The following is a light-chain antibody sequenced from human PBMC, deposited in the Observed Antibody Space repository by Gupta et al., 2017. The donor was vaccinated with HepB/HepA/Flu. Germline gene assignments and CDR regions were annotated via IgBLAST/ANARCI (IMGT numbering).Light chain of an antibody. J-gene: IGLJ3*02. CDR1: SSDVGGYNY. V-gene: IGLV2-14*01. CDR3: SSDTSSSTWV. Sequence: QSALTQPASVSGSPGPSITISCTGTSSDVGGYNYVSWYQQHPGKAPKLMIYDVSNRPAEVASRFSGSKSGNTASLTISGPQAEDEADYYCSSDTSSSTWVFGGGTKLTVL. CDR2: DVS.